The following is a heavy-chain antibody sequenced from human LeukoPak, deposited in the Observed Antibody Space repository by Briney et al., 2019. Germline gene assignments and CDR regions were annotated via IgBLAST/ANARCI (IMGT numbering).Heavy chain of an antibody. J-gene: IGHJ5*02. V-gene: IGHV1-18*01. CDR2: ISAYNGNT. CDR3: ARDKYYYDSSGSNWFDP. CDR1: GYTFTSYG. D-gene: IGHD3-22*01. Sequence: ASVKVSXKASGYTFTSYGISWVRQAPGQGLEWMGWISAYNGNTNYAQKLQGRVTMTTDTSTSTAYMELRSLRSDDTAVYYCARDKYYYDSSGSNWFDPWGQGTLVTVSS.